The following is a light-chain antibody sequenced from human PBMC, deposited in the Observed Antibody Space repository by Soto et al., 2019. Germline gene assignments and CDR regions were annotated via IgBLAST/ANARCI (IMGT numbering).Light chain of an antibody. CDR1: QNINNW. CDR2: KAS. Sequence: DIQMTQSPSTLSASVGDRVTITCRASQNINNWLAWYQQKPGKAPKLLIYKASTLESGVPSRFSGSGFGTEFTLIISSLQPDDFATYYCQQYNTYSFTFGPGTKVDIK. CDR3: QQYNTYSFT. J-gene: IGKJ3*01. V-gene: IGKV1-5*03.